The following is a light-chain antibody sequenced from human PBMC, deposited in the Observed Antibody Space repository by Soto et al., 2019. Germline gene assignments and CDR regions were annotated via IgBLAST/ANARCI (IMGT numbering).Light chain of an antibody. J-gene: IGKJ3*01. Sequence: AIRMTQSPSSFSASTGDRVTITCRASQGISSYLAWYQQKPGKAPKLLIYAAFTLQSGVPSRFRGSGSGTDFTLTISCLQSEYFATYYCQHYYSYPFTFGPGTKVDI. CDR2: AAF. V-gene: IGKV1-8*01. CDR3: QHYYSYPFT. CDR1: QGISSY.